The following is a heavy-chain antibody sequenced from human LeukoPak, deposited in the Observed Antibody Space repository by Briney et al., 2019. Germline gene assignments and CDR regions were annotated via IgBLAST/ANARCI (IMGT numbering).Heavy chain of an antibody. D-gene: IGHD3-22*01. J-gene: IGHJ4*02. Sequence: PGGSLRLPCAASGFTFSAYNMNWVRQAPGKGLEWLSYISSTCSTIYYADSVKGRFTISRDNAKNSLYLQMNSLRAEDTAVYYCARDYYNTSGYYYGGYWGQGTLVTVSS. CDR3: ARDYYNTSGYYYGGY. V-gene: IGHV3-48*01. CDR1: GFTFSAYN. CDR2: ISSTCSTI.